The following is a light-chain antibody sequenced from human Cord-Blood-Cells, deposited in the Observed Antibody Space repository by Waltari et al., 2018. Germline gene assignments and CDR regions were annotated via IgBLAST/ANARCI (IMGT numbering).Light chain of an antibody. Sequence: QSALTQPASVSGSPGQSITISCTGTSSDVGGYNYVSCYQQHPGKAPTLMIYDVSKRPSGVSNRFSGSKSGNTASLTISGLQAEDEADYYCSSYTSSSTWVFGGGTKLTVL. CDR1: SSDVGGYNY. V-gene: IGLV2-14*01. CDR2: DVS. CDR3: SSYTSSSTWV. J-gene: IGLJ3*02.